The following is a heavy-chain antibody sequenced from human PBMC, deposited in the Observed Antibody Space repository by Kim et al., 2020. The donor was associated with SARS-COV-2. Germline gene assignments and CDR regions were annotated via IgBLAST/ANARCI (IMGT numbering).Heavy chain of an antibody. CDR1: GGSISSSSYY. Sequence: SETLSLTCTVSGGSISSSSYYWGWIRQPPGKGLEWIGSIYYSGSTYYNPSLKSRVTISVDTSKNQFSLKLSSVTAADTAVYYCASDRPSEWERLDAFDIWGQGTMVTVSS. CDR3: ASDRPSEWERLDAFDI. V-gene: IGHV4-39*01. J-gene: IGHJ3*02. D-gene: IGHD1-26*01. CDR2: IYYSGST.